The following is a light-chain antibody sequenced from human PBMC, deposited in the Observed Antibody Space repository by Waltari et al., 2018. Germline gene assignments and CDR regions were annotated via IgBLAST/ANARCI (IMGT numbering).Light chain of an antibody. CDR2: DVT. CDR1: SRDICAYNY. V-gene: IGLV2-11*01. Sequence: QPRSVSRSPGQSVTISCTGTSRDICAYNYGSWSHQHPGKVPKLILYDVTKRPSGVPERFSGSKSGNTASLTISGLQAEDEADYYCSSYAGSYTLRLFGTGTKVTVL. J-gene: IGLJ1*01. CDR3: SSYAGSYTLRL.